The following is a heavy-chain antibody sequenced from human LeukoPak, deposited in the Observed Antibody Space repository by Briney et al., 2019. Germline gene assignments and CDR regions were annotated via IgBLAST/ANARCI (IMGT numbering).Heavy chain of an antibody. CDR3: ARSILGYYFDY. Sequence: SETLSLTCTVSGDSLSSHYWSWIRQPPGKGLEWIGYIYGSGSTHYDPSLRSRVTISEDTSKNQFSLKLTSVTAADTAVYYCARSILGYYFDYWGQGTLVTVSS. D-gene: IGHD2-15*01. CDR1: GDSLSSHY. CDR2: IYGSGST. V-gene: IGHV4-59*08. J-gene: IGHJ4*02.